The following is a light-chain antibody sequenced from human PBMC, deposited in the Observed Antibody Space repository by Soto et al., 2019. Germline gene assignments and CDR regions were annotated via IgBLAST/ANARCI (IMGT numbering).Light chain of an antibody. Sequence: DIQMTQSPSTLSASVGDRVTITCRASQSISYWLAWYQQKPGKAPNLLIYDASSLQSGVPSRFSGSGSGTEFTLTISSLQPDDFATYYCQEYNSHSWTFGQGTKVEIK. CDR1: QSISYW. V-gene: IGKV1-5*01. CDR3: QEYNSHSWT. CDR2: DAS. J-gene: IGKJ1*01.